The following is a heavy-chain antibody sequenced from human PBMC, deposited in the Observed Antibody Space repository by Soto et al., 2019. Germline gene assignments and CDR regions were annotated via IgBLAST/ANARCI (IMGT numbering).Heavy chain of an antibody. Sequence: SETLSLTCAVYGGSFSGYYWSWIRQPPGKGLEWIGEINHSGSTNYNPSLKSRVTISVDTSKNQFSLKLSSVTAADTAVYYCARGPRVLRYFDCWGQGTLVTVSS. D-gene: IGHD3-9*01. CDR2: INHSGST. CDR3: ARGPRVLRYFDC. J-gene: IGHJ4*02. CDR1: GGSFSGYY. V-gene: IGHV4-34*01.